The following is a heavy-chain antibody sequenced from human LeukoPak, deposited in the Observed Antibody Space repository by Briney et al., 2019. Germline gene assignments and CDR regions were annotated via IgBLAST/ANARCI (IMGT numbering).Heavy chain of an antibody. D-gene: IGHD6-19*01. CDR2: IYYSRST. CDR1: GGSISSGDYY. V-gene: IGHV4-30-4*08. CDR3: ARGGFQWLALDY. Sequence: PSQTLSLTCTVSGGSISSGDYYWSWIRQPPGKGLEWIGYIYYSRSTYYNPSLKSRVTISVDTSKNQFSLKLSSVTAADTAVYYCARGGFQWLALDYWGQGTLVTVSS. J-gene: IGHJ4*02.